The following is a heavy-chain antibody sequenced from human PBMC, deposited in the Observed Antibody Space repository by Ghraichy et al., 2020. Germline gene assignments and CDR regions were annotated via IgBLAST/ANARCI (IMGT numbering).Heavy chain of an antibody. CDR2: IYYSGST. Sequence: SETLSLTCTVSGGSISSGDYYWSWIRQPPGKGLEWIGYIYYSGSTYYNPSLKSRLTISVHTSKNQFSLKLSSVTAADTAVYYCARIPRLAGYCSSSSCPYYFDCWGQGTLVTVSS. D-gene: IGHD2-2*01. CDR3: ARIPRLAGYCSSSSCPYYFDC. J-gene: IGHJ4*02. CDR1: GGSISSGDYY. V-gene: IGHV4-30-4*01.